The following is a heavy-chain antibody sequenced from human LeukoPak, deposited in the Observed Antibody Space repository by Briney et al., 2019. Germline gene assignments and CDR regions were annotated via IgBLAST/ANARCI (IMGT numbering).Heavy chain of an antibody. D-gene: IGHD4-17*01. J-gene: IGHJ4*02. CDR2: IWYDGSNK. CDR1: GFTLSSYG. V-gene: IGHV3-33*01. CDR3: ASCRLNDYGDYDAFDY. Sequence: GGSLRLSCAASGFTLSSYGMHWVRQAPGKGLEWVAVIWYDGSNKYYADSVKGRFTISRDNSKNTLYLQMNSLRAEDTAVYYCASCRLNDYGDYDAFDYWGQGTLVTVSS.